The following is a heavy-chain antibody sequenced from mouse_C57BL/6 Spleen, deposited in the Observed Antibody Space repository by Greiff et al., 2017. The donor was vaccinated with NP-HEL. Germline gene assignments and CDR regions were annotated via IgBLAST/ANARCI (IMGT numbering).Heavy chain of an antibody. CDR2: IDPETGGT. Sequence: VKLVESGAELVRPGASVTLSCKASGYTFTDYEMHWVKQTPVHGLEWIGAIDPETGGTAYNQKFKGKAILTADKSSSTAYMELRSLTSEDSAVYYCTRPLDYYGREGYFDVWGTGTTVTVSS. CDR3: TRPLDYYGREGYFDV. J-gene: IGHJ1*03. V-gene: IGHV1-15*01. CDR1: GYTFTDYE. D-gene: IGHD1-1*01.